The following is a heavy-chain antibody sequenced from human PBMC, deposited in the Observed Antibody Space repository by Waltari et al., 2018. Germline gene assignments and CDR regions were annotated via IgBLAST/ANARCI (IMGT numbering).Heavy chain of an antibody. CDR2: IKGDGSGT. CDR1: GFTFSTYW. Sequence: EVQLVESGGGLVQPGGSLRLSCAASGFTFSTYWMHWVRQAPGRGLVGVSRIKGDGSGTSYVDSGKGRFTISRDNAKNTLYLQMNSLRAEDTAVYYCARPYCGGDCYWGDAFYIWGQGTMVTVSS. J-gene: IGHJ3*02. CDR3: ARPYCGGDCYWGDAFYI. V-gene: IGHV3-74*01. D-gene: IGHD2-21*01.